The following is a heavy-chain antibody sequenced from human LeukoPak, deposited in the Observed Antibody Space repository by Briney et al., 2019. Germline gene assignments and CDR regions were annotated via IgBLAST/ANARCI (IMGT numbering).Heavy chain of an antibody. D-gene: IGHD6-19*01. V-gene: IGHV3-43*02. CDR2: ISGGGGST. Sequence: PGGSLRLSCAASGFTFDDYAMHWVRQAPGKGLEWVSLISGGGGSTYYADSVKGRFTISRDNSKNSLYLQMNSLRTEDTALYYCAKGRREYSSGWYFDLFPEYYYYGMDVWGQGTTVTVSS. CDR3: AKGRREYSSGWYFDLFPEYYYYGMDV. CDR1: GFTFDDYA. J-gene: IGHJ6*02.